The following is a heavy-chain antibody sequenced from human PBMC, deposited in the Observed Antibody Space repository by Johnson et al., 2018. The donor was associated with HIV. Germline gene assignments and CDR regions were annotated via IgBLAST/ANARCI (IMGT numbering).Heavy chain of an antibody. D-gene: IGHD6-25*01. J-gene: IGHJ3*02. CDR2: IKQNGSEK. V-gene: IGHV3-7*02. CDR3: ATIAAHGAAFDI. CDR1: GFTFSSYW. Sequence: VQLVESGGGLVQPGGSLRLSCAASGFTFSSYWMSWVRQAPGKGLEWVANIKQNGSEKYYVDSVKGRFTISRDNAKNSLYLQMNSLRAEDTAAYYCATIAAHGAAFDIWGQGTVVTVSS.